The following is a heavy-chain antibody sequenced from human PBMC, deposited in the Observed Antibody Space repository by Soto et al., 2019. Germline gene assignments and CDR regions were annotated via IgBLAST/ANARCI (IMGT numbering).Heavy chain of an antibody. Sequence: SETLSLTCTVSGGSISNGDYYWSWIRQPPGKGLEWIGYIYYSGSTYYNPSLKSRVTISVDTSKNQFSLKLSSVTAADTAVYYCARGHDILTGYCCWGQGTLVTVSS. J-gene: IGHJ4*02. CDR2: IYYSGST. D-gene: IGHD3-9*01. CDR3: ARGHDILTGYCC. CDR1: GGSISNGDYY. V-gene: IGHV4-30-4*01.